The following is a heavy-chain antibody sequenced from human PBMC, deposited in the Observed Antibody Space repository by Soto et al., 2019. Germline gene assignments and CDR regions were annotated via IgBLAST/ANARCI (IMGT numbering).Heavy chain of an antibody. CDR3: ARAAKIAADPRFDY. Sequence: QVQLVQSGAEVKKPGASVKVSCKASGYTFTSYAMHWVRQAPGQRLEWMGWINAGNGNTKYSQKFQGRVTITRDTSASTAYMELSGLRSEDTAVYYCARAAKIAADPRFDYWGQGTLVTVSS. CDR1: GYTFTSYA. D-gene: IGHD6-13*01. CDR2: INAGNGNT. V-gene: IGHV1-3*01. J-gene: IGHJ4*02.